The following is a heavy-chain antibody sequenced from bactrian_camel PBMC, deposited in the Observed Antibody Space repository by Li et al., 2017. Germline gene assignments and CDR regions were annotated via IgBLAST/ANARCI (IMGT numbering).Heavy chain of an antibody. D-gene: IGHD2*01. Sequence: HVQLVESGGGSVQPGGSLRLSCTASVGSFYCMAWYRQMPGKEREAVAAIDDVGSTSYANSVKGRFTISRDNAKKTLDLQMNSLKPEDTAMYYCAARGPYCYTKLSVRDFTYWGQGTQVTVS. CDR3: AARGPYCYTKLSVRDFTY. CDR2: IDDVGST. CDR1: VGSFYC. V-gene: IGHV3S53*01. J-gene: IGHJ6*01.